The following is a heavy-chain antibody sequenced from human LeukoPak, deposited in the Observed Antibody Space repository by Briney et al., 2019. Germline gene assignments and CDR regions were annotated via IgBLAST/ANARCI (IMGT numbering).Heavy chain of an antibody. V-gene: IGHV3-7*01. Sequence: GGSLRLSCAASGFTFSSYWMSWVRQAPGKGLEWVANIKQDGSEKYYVDSVKGRFTISRDNAKNSLYLQMNSLRAEDTAVYYCARDRKGFVTGYFDYWGQGTLVTVSS. CDR1: GFTFSSYW. D-gene: IGHD1-14*01. CDR2: IKQDGSEK. CDR3: ARDRKGFVTGYFDY. J-gene: IGHJ4*02.